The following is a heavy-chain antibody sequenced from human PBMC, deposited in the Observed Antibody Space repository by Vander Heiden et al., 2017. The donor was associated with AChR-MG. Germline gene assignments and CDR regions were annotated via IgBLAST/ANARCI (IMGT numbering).Heavy chain of an antibody. CDR3: AKDTGILWTGNWFDP. CDR1: GFTFDDYA. D-gene: IGHD2-21*01. Sequence: EVQLVESGGGLVQPGRSLRLSCAAPGFTFDDYAMHWVRQAPGKGLEWVSGISWNSGSIGYADSVKGRFTISRDNAKNSLYLQMNSLRAEDTALYYCAKDTGILWTGNWFDPWGQGTLVTVSS. CDR2: ISWNSGSI. V-gene: IGHV3-9*01. J-gene: IGHJ5*02.